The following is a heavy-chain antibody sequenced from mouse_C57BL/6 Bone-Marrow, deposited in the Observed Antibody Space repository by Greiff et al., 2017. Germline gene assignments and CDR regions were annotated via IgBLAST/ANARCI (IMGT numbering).Heavy chain of an antibody. V-gene: IGHV1-54*01. CDR3: ASPFITTVGYFDV. D-gene: IGHD1-1*01. CDR1: GYAFTNYL. Sequence: QVQLQQSGAELVRPGTSVKVSCKASGYAFTNYLIEWVKQRPGQGLEWIGVINPGSGGTNYNEKFKGKATLPADKSSSTAYMRLSSLTSEDSAVYFCASPFITTVGYFDVWDTETTVTVSS. CDR2: INPGSGGT. J-gene: IGHJ1*03.